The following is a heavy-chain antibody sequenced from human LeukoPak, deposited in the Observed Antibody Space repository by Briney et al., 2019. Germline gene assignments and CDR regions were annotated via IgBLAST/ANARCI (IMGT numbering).Heavy chain of an antibody. D-gene: IGHD6-13*01. CDR1: GFDFSTYS. CDR3: ARGGARSSSYYYYGMDI. J-gene: IGHJ6*02. V-gene: IGHV3-48*01. CDR2: IDSSSSNI. Sequence: GGSLRLSCAASGFDFSTYSMHWVRRALGRGLEWLSYIDSSSSNIYYADSVKGRFTISRDNAKNSLYLQMNSLRAEDTAVFYCARGGARSSSYYYYGMDIWGLGTTVTVSS.